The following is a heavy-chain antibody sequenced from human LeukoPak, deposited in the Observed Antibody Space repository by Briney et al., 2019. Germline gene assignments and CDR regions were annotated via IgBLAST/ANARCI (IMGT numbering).Heavy chain of an antibody. CDR2: INGNSGGT. J-gene: IGHJ4*02. D-gene: IGHD5-18*01. V-gene: IGHV1-2*02. CDR1: GYTFTGYY. CDR3: ARNTRTAMASPYGY. Sequence: ASVKVSCKASGYTFTGYYMHWVRQAPGQGLEWMGWINGNSGGTKYAQKFQGRVTMTRDTSISTAYMELSRLRSDDTAVYYCARNTRTAMASPYGYWGQGTLVTVSS.